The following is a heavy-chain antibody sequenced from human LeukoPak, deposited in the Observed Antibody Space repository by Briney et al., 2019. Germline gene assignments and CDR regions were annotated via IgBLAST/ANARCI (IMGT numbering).Heavy chain of an antibody. D-gene: IGHD2/OR15-2a*01. J-gene: IGHJ4*02. Sequence: RTNCDGSDTTYAHSVNRRFTISRDSATNTLYLQMNSLRAEDTATYYCVRDGEYSHSIDFDYWGQGTLVTVSP. CDR2: TNCDGSDT. CDR3: VRDGEYSHSIDFDY. V-gene: IGHV3-74*03.